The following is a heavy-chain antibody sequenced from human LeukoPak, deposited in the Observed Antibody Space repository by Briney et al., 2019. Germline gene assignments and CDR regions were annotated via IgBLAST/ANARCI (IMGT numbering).Heavy chain of an antibody. CDR2: MNPNGGNT. CDR1: GYTFTSYD. CDR3: ARARGASSIAAAGTLTF. Sequence: ASVKVSCKASGYTFTSYDINWVRQATGQGLEWMGWMNPNGGNTGYAQKFQGRVTITRNTSISTAYMELSSLRSEDTAVYYCARARGASSIAAAGTLTFWGQGTMVTVSS. J-gene: IGHJ3*01. D-gene: IGHD6-13*01. V-gene: IGHV1-8*03.